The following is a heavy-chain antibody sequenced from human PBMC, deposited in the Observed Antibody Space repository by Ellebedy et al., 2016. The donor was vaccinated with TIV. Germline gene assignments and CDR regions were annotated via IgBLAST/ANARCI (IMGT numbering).Heavy chain of an antibody. J-gene: IGHJ6*02. CDR2: ISTSGSYI. Sequence: PGGPLRLSCEASGFTFSTHSMNWVCQAPGKGPVWVSSISTSGSYIFYAYSVKSRFTISRDNAGNSLYLQLSNLRVEDTAVYYCAATTTRIRGPRMYCYYAMDVWGQGTTVTVSS. CDR1: GFTFSTHS. V-gene: IGHV3-21*01. CDR3: AATTTRIRGPRMYCYYAMDV. D-gene: IGHD3-10*01.